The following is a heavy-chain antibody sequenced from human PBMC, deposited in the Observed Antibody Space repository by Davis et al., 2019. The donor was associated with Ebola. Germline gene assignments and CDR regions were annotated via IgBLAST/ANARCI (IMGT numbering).Heavy chain of an antibody. CDR3: ARRLMITFGGVIVEADAFDI. Sequence: GGSLRLSCAASGFTFSSYGMHWVRQAPGKGLEWVAVISYDGSNKYYADSVKGRFTISRDNAKNSLYLQMNSLRAEDTAVYYCARRLMITFGGVIVEADAFDIWGQGTMVTVSS. CDR1: GFTFSSYG. V-gene: IGHV3-30*03. J-gene: IGHJ3*02. D-gene: IGHD3-16*02. CDR2: ISYDGSNK.